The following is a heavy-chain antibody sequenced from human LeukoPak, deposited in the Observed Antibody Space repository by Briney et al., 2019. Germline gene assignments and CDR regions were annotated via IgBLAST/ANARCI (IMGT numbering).Heavy chain of an antibody. CDR2: ISSSSSYI. CDR1: GFTFSSYS. Sequence: GGSLRLSCAASGFTFSSYSMNWVRQAPGKGLEWVSSISSSSSYIYYADSVKGRFTISRDNAKNSLYLQMNSLRSENTAVYYCARDTPPPWWGSRGEHAFDIWGQGTMVTVSS. CDR3: ARDTPPPWWGSRGEHAFDI. J-gene: IGHJ3*02. V-gene: IGHV3-21*04. D-gene: IGHD2-21*01.